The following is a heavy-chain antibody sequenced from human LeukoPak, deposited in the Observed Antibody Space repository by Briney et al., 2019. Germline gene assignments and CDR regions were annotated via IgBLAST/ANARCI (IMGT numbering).Heavy chain of an antibody. CDR2: IYPGDSDT. D-gene: IGHD2-2*01. Sequence: GESLKISCKGSGYSFTNYWIAWVRQMPGRGLEWKGIIYPGDSDTRYSPSFQGQVTTSGDRSISTAYLQWSSLKASDTAMYYCARGRYCTSTSCSHFDYWGQGTLVTVSS. CDR3: ARGRYCTSTSCSHFDY. V-gene: IGHV5-51*01. CDR1: GYSFTNYW. J-gene: IGHJ4*02.